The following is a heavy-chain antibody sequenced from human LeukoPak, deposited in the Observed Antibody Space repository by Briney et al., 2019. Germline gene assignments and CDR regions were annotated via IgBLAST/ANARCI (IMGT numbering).Heavy chain of an antibody. V-gene: IGHV3-43*02. Sequence: GGSLRLSRAASGFTFDDYAMHWVRQAPGKGLEWVSLISGDGGSTYYADSVKGRFTISRDNSKNSLYLQMNSLRTEDTALYYCAKSKAYGSGSYLDYWGQGTLVTVSS. CDR3: AKSKAYGSGSYLDY. D-gene: IGHD3-10*01. J-gene: IGHJ4*02. CDR1: GFTFDDYA. CDR2: ISGDGGST.